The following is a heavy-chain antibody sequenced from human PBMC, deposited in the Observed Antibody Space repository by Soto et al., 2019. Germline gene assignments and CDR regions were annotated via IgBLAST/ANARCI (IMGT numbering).Heavy chain of an antibody. CDR2: IYWNDDK. CDR1: GFSLSTSGVG. J-gene: IGHJ4*02. V-gene: IGHV2-5*01. D-gene: IGHD3-22*01. CDR3: AHIQLDYYDSSGYYFFDY. Sequence: SGPTLVNPTQTLTLTCTFSGFSLSTSGVGVGWIRQPPGKALEWLALIYWNDDKRYSPSLKSRLTITKDTSKNQVVLTMTNMDPVDTATYCCAHIQLDYYDSSGYYFFDYWGQGTLVTVSS.